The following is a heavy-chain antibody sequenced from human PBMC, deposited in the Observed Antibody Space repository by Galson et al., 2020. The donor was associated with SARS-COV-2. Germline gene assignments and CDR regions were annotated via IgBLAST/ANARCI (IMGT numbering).Heavy chain of an antibody. CDR3: ARPYNSGWYVIEY. D-gene: IGHD6-19*01. Sequence: GGSLRLSCTVSGFTFSDYPMHWVRQAPGKGLEWVAVTSYDERTKNYAESVKGRFTISRDNSQNTLYLQMTSLGPDDTAVYYCARPYNSGWYVIEYWGQGTLVTVSA. CDR2: TSYDERTK. J-gene: IGHJ4*02. CDR1: GFTFSDYP. V-gene: IGHV3-30*04.